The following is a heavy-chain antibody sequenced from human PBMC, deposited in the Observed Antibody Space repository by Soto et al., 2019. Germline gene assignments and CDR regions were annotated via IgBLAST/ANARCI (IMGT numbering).Heavy chain of an antibody. J-gene: IGHJ5*02. Sequence: SETLSLTCAAHNGSFTDYFWTWTRQSPGRGLEWIGEINHRGGATYNPSLRSRVTISIDTSKNHFSLSLRSLTAADTAVYYCVARGMTYDFLSGPHPFDPWGHGTLVTVS. V-gene: IGHV4-34*01. CDR3: VARGMTYDFLSGPHPFDP. CDR2: INHRGGA. D-gene: IGHD3-3*01. CDR1: NGSFTDYF.